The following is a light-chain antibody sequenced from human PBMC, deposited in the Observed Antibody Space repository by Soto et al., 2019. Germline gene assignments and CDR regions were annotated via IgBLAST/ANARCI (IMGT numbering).Light chain of an antibody. CDR1: QGISSY. CDR2: GAS. CDR3: QQLNTYPIT. V-gene: IGKV1-9*01. Sequence: IQLTQSPSSLSASVGDRVTITCRASQGISSYLAWYQQKPGKAPKLLIYGASTLEGGVPFRFSGSGSGADFTLTISSLQPEDFATYYCQQLNTYPITFGQGTRLEIK. J-gene: IGKJ5*01.